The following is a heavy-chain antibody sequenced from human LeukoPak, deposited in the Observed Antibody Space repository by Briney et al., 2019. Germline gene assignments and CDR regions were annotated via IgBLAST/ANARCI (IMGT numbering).Heavy chain of an antibody. CDR3: AKPQTRPTDYFDY. Sequence: GGSLRLSCAASGFTFSSYGMHWVRQAPGKGLEWVAVISYDGSNKYYADSVKGRFTISRDNSKNTLYLQMNSLRAEDTAVYYCAKPQTRPTDYFDYWGQETLVNVSS. V-gene: IGHV3-30*18. CDR1: GFTFSSYG. D-gene: IGHD4-17*01. CDR2: ISYDGSNK. J-gene: IGHJ4*02.